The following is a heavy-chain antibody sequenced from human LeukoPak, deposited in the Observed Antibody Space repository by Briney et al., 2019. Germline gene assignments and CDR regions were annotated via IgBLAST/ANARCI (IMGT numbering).Heavy chain of an antibody. CDR3: AKNAEREKHFTPKRYKWNSYFDY. Sequence: GGSLRLSCAASGFSFSSYAMSWVRQAPGKGLEWVSVMSGSGGSTYYADSVKGRFTISRDNSKNTLYLQMNSLRAEDTAVYYCAKNAEREKHFTPKRYKWNSYFDYWGQGTLVTVSS. J-gene: IGHJ4*02. D-gene: IGHD1-7*01. V-gene: IGHV3-23*01. CDR2: MSGSGGST. CDR1: GFSFSSYA.